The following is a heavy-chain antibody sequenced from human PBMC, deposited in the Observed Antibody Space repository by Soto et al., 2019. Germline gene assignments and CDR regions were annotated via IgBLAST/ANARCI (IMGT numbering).Heavy chain of an antibody. V-gene: IGHV3-23*01. Sequence: GESLKISCAASGFTFSSYSMNWVRQAPGKGLEWVSYISGSAGSTHYADSVRGRFTISRDNSKNTLYLQMNSLRAEDTAVYYCAKEDVGGYYYSGLWGQGTLVTVPQ. CDR3: AKEDVGGYYYSGL. J-gene: IGHJ4*02. CDR2: ISGSAGST. CDR1: GFTFSSYS. D-gene: IGHD1-26*01.